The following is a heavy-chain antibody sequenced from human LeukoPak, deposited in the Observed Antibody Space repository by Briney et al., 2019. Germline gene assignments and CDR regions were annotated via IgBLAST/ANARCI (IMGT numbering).Heavy chain of an antibody. J-gene: IGHJ4*02. CDR2: INPSGGST. V-gene: IGHV1-46*01. Sequence: GASVKVSCKASGYTFTSYYMHWVRQAPGQGLEWMGIINPSGGSTSYAQKFQGRVTMTRDTSTSTVDMELSSLRSEDTAVYYCARDWKGITMVRGVPGDYWGQGTLVTVSS. D-gene: IGHD3-10*01. CDR3: ARDWKGITMVRGVPGDY. CDR1: GYTFTSYY.